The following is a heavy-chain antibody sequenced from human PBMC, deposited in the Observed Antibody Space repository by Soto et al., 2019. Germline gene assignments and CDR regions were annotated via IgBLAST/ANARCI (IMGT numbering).Heavy chain of an antibody. CDR1: GVSISSGDYY. J-gene: IGHJ4*02. CDR3: ARDNGYSYGYNLDH. Sequence: SETLSLTCTVSGVSISSGDYYWSWIRQTPGKGLEWIGYIYYSENTYYNPSLKSRVTISGDTSKNQFSLKLSSVTAADTAVYYCARDNGYSYGYNLDHWGQGTLVTVS. CDR2: IYYSENT. D-gene: IGHD5-18*01. V-gene: IGHV4-30-4*01.